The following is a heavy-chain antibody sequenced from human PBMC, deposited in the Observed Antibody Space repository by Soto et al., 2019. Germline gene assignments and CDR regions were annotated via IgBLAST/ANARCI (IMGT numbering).Heavy chain of an antibody. CDR1: GYTSTNYA. CDR3: ARGHLAVVPVASWFYYMDV. D-gene: IGHD2-2*01. CDR2: INAGNGNT. J-gene: IGHJ6*03. Sequence: QVQLMQSGAEVEKPGASVKVSCKASGYTSTNYAVHWVRQAPGQRLEWMGWINAGNGNTRFSQNLQGRVTITRDTSARTVYMELSSLRSEDTAVYYCARGHLAVVPVASWFYYMDVWGKGTTVTVSS. V-gene: IGHV1-3*01.